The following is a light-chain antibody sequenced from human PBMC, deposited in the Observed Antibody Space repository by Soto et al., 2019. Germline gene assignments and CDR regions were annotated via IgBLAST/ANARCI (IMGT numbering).Light chain of an antibody. CDR1: QSISTW. CDR3: QQRGDWPPIT. CDR2: DAS. V-gene: IGKV1-5*01. Sequence: DIQMTQSPSTLSASVGDRVTITCRASQSISTWLAWYQQKPGKAPTLLIYDASTLESGVPSRFSGSGSGTDFTLTISSLEPEDFAVYYCQQRGDWPPITFGQGTRLEIK. J-gene: IGKJ5*01.